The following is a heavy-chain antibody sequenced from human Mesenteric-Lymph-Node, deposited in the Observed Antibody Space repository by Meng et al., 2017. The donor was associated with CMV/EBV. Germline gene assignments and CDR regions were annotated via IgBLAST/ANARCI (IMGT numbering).Heavy chain of an antibody. CDR1: GYTFTNYG. D-gene: IGHD3-3*01. Sequence: ASVKVSCKASGYTFTNYGITWVRQAPRQGLDWMGWISAHNGNTKYAQKLQGRVAMTTDTSTTTAYMELRSLRSDDTAVYYCARYQTYYDFWNEGTTKKSDGFNIWGQGTMVTVSS. CDR2: ISAHNGNT. V-gene: IGHV1-18*01. CDR3: ARYQTYYDFWNEGTTKKSDGFNI. J-gene: IGHJ3*02.